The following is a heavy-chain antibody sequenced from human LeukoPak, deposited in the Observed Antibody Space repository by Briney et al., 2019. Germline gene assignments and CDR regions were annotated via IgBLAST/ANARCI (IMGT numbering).Heavy chain of an antibody. J-gene: IGHJ6*03. Sequence: GASVKVSCKASGGTFSSYAISWVRQAPGQGLEWMGGIIPIFGTANYAQKFQGRVTITTDESTSTAYMELSSLRSEDTAVYYSASYQPQTENSFYYDFPYMDVWGKGTTVTVSS. V-gene: IGHV1-69*05. CDR1: GGTFSSYA. CDR3: ASYQPQTENSFYYDFPYMDV. CDR2: IIPIFGTA. D-gene: IGHD3-3*01.